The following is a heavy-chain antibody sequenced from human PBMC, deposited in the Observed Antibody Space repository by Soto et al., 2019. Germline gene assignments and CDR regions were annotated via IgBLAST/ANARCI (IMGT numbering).Heavy chain of an antibody. V-gene: IGHV3-21*01. CDR1: GFTFRSFT. Sequence: SLRLSCAASGFTFRSFTMNWVRQAPGKGLEWVSTISSNSAYIYYTDALRGRFTISRDNAKNSLHLQMNSLRAEDTAVYYCTRDASRDSSARGWFDPWGPGTLVTVSS. CDR2: ISSNSAYI. J-gene: IGHJ5*02. CDR3: TRDASRDSSARGWFDP. D-gene: IGHD6-13*01.